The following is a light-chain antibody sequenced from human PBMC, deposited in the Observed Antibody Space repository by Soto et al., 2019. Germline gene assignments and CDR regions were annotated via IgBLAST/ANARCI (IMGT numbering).Light chain of an antibody. V-gene: IGKV3-20*01. CDR1: QSLNSN. CDR3: QQYGSSGT. Sequence: TQSPVILSVSPGERATVSCRASQSLNSNLAWYQQKPGQAPRLLIIGASERVTTIPDRFSGSGSGTDFTLTISRLEPEDFAVYYCQQYGSSGTFGQGTKVDIK. CDR2: GAS. J-gene: IGKJ1*01.